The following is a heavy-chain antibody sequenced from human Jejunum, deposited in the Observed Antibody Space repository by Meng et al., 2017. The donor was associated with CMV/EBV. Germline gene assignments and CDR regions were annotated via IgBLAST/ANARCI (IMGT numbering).Heavy chain of an antibody. CDR1: GFTFSTYW. J-gene: IGHJ4*02. Sequence: SCAASGFTFSTYWMTWVRQAPGKGLEWVANIKQDGSEKYYVDSVKGRFTISRDNAKNSLFVQMNSLRAEDTAMYYCARNARGSGYWGQGTLVTVSS. CDR3: ARNARGSGY. D-gene: IGHD3-10*01. V-gene: IGHV3-7*01. CDR2: IKQDGSEK.